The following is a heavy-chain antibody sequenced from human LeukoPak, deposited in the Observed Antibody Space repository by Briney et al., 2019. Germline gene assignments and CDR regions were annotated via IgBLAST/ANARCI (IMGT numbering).Heavy chain of an antibody. D-gene: IGHD2-2*01. CDR3: ARDGGPHYQRLAFDI. Sequence: SETLSLTCTVSGASLSNYYWSWVRQPPEKGLELIGYIYYGGSTSYSPSLKTRVTITVDTSKNQFSLRVTSVTAADTAVYYCARDGGPHYQRLAFDIWGQGTKVTVSS. CDR1: GASLSNYY. CDR2: IYYGGST. J-gene: IGHJ3*02. V-gene: IGHV4-59*01.